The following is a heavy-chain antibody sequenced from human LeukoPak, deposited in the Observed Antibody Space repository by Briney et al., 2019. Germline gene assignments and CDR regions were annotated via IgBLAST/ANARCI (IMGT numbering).Heavy chain of an antibody. CDR3: AKEVTSLDD. Sequence: GGSLRLSCAASGFTLSSFGMHWVRQAPGQGLEWVAVIWYDGSNKYYADSVKGRFTISRDNSKNTLYLQMNSLRVEDTAVYYCAKEVTSLDDWGQGALVTVSS. CDR2: IWYDGSNK. D-gene: IGHD2-21*02. J-gene: IGHJ4*02. CDR1: GFTLSSFG. V-gene: IGHV3-30*02.